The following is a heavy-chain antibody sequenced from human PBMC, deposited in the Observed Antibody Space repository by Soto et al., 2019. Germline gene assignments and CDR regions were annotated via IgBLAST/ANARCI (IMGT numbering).Heavy chain of an antibody. J-gene: IGHJ4*02. CDR1: GFTFSSYG. Sequence: QVQLVESGGGVVQPGRSLRLSCAASGFTFSSYGMHWVRQAPGKGLEWVAVIWYDGSNKYYADSVKGRFTISRDNSKNTLYLQMNSLRAEDTAVYYCASHGIVGATTSYFDYWGQGTLVTVSS. V-gene: IGHV3-33*01. CDR3: ASHGIVGATTSYFDY. D-gene: IGHD1-26*01. CDR2: IWYDGSNK.